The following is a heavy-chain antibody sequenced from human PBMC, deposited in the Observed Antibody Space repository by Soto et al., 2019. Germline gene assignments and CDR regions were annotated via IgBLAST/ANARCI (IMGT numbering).Heavy chain of an antibody. Sequence: PSETLSLTCRVFGDSIRSAHYFWGWVRQPPGKGLEWIGSIYHSGATFYDPYLRSRVTISVDTSKNQFSLKLSSVTAADTAVYYCARGLPGIAAAGPPDYMDVWGKGTTVTVSS. J-gene: IGHJ6*03. CDR2: IYHSGAT. V-gene: IGHV4-39*07. CDR3: ARGLPGIAAAGPPDYMDV. CDR1: GDSIRSAHYF. D-gene: IGHD6-13*01.